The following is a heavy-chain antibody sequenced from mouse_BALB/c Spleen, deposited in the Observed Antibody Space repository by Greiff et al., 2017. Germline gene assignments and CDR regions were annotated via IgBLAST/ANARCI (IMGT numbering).Heavy chain of an antibody. CDR3: ARGSGYVYYFDY. D-gene: IGHD3-1*01. CDR2: ISYSGST. J-gene: IGHJ2*01. CDR1: GYSITSDYA. Sequence: EVQLQQSGPGLVKPSQSLSLTCTVTGYSITSDYAWNWIRQLPRNKLEWMGFISYSGSTSYNPSLKSRISITRDASKNQFFLQLNSVTTEDTATDYCARGSGYVYYFDYWGQGTTLTVSS. V-gene: IGHV3-2*02.